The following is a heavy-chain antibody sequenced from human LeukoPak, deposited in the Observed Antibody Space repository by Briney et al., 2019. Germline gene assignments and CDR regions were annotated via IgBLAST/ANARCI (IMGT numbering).Heavy chain of an antibody. CDR2: INPNSGGT. Sequence: ASVKVSCKASGYTFTGYYMHWVRQAPGQGLEWMGWINPNSGGTNYAQKFQGRVTMTRDTSISTAYMELSRLRSDDTAVYYCARDLGWFGNFDYWGQGTLATVSS. D-gene: IGHD3-10*01. J-gene: IGHJ4*02. CDR1: GYTFTGYY. V-gene: IGHV1-2*02. CDR3: ARDLGWFGNFDY.